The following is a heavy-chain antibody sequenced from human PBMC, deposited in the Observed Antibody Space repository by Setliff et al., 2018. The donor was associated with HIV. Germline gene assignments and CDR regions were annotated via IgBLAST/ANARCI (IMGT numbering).Heavy chain of an antibody. CDR3: ARGTLYYDYVWGTPFPFDY. CDR1: GGSLSDYY. J-gene: IGHJ4*02. Sequence: SETLSLTCAVYGGSLSDYYWSWIRQPPGKGLEWLGEIHSSGNTNYSPSLKGRVTISVDTPKNQYSLNLKSVTAADTAVYYCARGTLYYDYVWGTPFPFDYWGQGTLVTVSS. D-gene: IGHD3-16*01. V-gene: IGHV4-34*01. CDR2: IHSSGNT.